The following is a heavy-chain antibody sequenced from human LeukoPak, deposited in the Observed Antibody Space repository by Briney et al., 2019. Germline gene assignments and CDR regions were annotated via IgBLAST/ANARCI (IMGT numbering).Heavy chain of an antibody. CDR2: IDPSDSSS. CDR3: ARGGKSAYGWFDP. Sequence: GEFLKICCKDSGYSVTKYWIKWVRQMPGKGLEWMRMIDPSDSSSNYNSFFQAHVTISADKSISTAYLQWSSLKASDTAMYNWARGGKSAYGWFDPWGQGALVTVS. J-gene: IGHJ5*02. CDR1: GYSVTKYW. D-gene: IGHD5-12*01. V-gene: IGHV5-10-1*01.